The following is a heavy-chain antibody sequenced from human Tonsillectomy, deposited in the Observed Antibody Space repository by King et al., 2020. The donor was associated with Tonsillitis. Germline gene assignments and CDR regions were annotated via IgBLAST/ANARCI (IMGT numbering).Heavy chain of an antibody. J-gene: IGHJ3*02. CDR2: IGTSSSYT. CDR3: ARPKLELHAFDI. CDR1: GFTFSDHF. V-gene: IGHV3-11*05. Sequence: VQLVESGGGLVEPGGSLRLSCAASGFTFSDHFMTWVRQAPGRGLEWVSYIGTSSSYTKYADSVKGRFTISRDNAKNSLYLQMNSLGVEETAVYYCARPKLELHAFDIWGQGTMVTVSS. D-gene: IGHD1-7*01.